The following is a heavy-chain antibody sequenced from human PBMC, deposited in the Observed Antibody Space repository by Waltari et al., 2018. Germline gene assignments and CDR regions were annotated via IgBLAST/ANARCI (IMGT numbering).Heavy chain of an antibody. V-gene: IGHV3-48*04. J-gene: IGHJ4*02. Sequence: EVQLVESGGGLVQPGGSLRLSCAASGFTFSSYSMNWVRQAPGKGLEWGSYISSSSSTIYYADSVKGRFTISRDNAKNSLYLQMNSLRAEDTAVYYCARDSKILGKKRAVAGPVVDYWGQGTLVTVSS. CDR3: ARDSKILGKKRAVAGPVVDY. CDR2: ISSSSSTI. CDR1: GFTFSSYS. D-gene: IGHD6-19*01.